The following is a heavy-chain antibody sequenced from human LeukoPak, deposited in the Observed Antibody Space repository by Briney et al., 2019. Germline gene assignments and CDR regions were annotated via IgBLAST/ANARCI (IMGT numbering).Heavy chain of an antibody. CDR1: EMSFSTYY. D-gene: IGHD6-19*01. Sequence: SETLSLTCAVSEMSFSTYYWNWIRQSPGKGLEWIGEINYGGSTKYTPSLEGRGTILIDTSKNQFSLKLTSVTAADTAVYYCARGFPPGSGSRGSHAFDPWGEGKMVTVSS. CDR3: ARGFPPGSGSRGSHAFDP. J-gene: IGHJ3*01. CDR2: INYGGST. V-gene: IGHV4-34*01.